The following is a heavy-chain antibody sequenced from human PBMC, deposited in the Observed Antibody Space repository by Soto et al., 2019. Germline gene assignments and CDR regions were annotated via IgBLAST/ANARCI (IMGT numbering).Heavy chain of an antibody. CDR1: NGTLSSNS. CDR3: ARSFMVPVDFFDY. J-gene: IGHJ4*02. V-gene: IGHV4-59*01. CDR2: IYYSGST. Sequence: SETLPHTCTVSNGTLSSNSWSWIRQSPGKGLEWIGNIYYSGSTNYNPSLKSRVTMSIDTSKNQFTLKLSSVTAADTGVYFCARSFMVPVDFFDYWGQGTLVTVS. D-gene: IGHD3-10*01.